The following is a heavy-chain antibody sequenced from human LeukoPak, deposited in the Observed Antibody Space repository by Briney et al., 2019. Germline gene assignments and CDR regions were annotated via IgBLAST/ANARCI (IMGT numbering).Heavy chain of an antibody. CDR3: AKVKSDFDY. CDR1: GGSFSGYY. J-gene: IGHJ4*02. V-gene: IGHV4-34*01. Sequence: WDTLSLTCAVYGGSFSGYYWSWIRQPPGKGLEWIGEINHSGSTNYNPSLKSRVSISVDTSKSPFSLRLSSVTAPDTPVYNCAKVKSDFDYWGQGTLVTVSS. CDR2: INHSGST.